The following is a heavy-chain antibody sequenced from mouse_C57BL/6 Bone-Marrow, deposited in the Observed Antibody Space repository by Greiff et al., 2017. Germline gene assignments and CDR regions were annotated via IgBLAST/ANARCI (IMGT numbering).Heavy chain of an antibody. Sequence: QVQLKESGAELARPGASVKLSCKASGYTFTSYGLSWVKQRTGQGLEWIGEIYPRSGNTYYNEKFKGKATLTADKSSSTAYMELRSLTSEDSAVYFCARNYGSRFFAYWGQGTLVTVSA. V-gene: IGHV1-81*01. J-gene: IGHJ3*01. CDR3: ARNYGSRFFAY. CDR2: IYPRSGNT. D-gene: IGHD1-1*01. CDR1: GYTFTSYG.